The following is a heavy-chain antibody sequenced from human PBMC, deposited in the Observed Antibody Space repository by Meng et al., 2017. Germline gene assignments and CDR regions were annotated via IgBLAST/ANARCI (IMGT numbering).Heavy chain of an antibody. Sequence: GGSLRLSCAASGFTFSSYEMNWVRQAPGKGLEWVSYISSSGSTIYYADSVKGRFTISRDNAKNSLYLQMNSLRAEDTAVYYCARNDYRVDYWGQGTLVTVSS. V-gene: IGHV3-48*03. CDR3: ARNDYRVDY. CDR1: GFTFSSYE. CDR2: ISSSGSTI. D-gene: IGHD4-11*01. J-gene: IGHJ4*02.